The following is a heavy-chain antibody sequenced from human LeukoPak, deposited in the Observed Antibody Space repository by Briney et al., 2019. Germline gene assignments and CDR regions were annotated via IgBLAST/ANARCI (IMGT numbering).Heavy chain of an antibody. V-gene: IGHV3-30*02. CDR2: IRYDGSNK. J-gene: IGHJ4*02. CDR1: GFTFSSYG. D-gene: IGHD3-10*01. CDR3: ARDGPQIPYYYGSGSPYYFDY. Sequence: GGSLRLSCAASGFTFSSYGMHWVRQAPGKGLEGVAFIRYDGSNKYYADSVKGRFTISRDNAKNSLYLQMNSLRAEDTAVYYCARDGPQIPYYYGSGSPYYFDYWGQGTLVTVSS.